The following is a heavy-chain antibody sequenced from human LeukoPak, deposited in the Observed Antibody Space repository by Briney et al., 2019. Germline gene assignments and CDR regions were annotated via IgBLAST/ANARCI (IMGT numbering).Heavy chain of an antibody. CDR2: IYYSGST. J-gene: IGHJ5*02. Sequence: SETLSLTCTVSGGSISSYYWSWIRQPPGKGLEWIGYIYYSGSTNYNPSLKSRVTISVDTSKNQFPLKLNSVTAADTAVYYCARGDSLNYDFWSGPNWFDPWGQGTLVTVSS. CDR1: GGSISSYY. CDR3: ARGDSLNYDFWSGPNWFDP. V-gene: IGHV4-59*01. D-gene: IGHD3-3*01.